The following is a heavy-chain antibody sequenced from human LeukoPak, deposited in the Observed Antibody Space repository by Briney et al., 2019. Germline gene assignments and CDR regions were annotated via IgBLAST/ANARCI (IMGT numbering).Heavy chain of an antibody. CDR1: GFTFSSYG. V-gene: IGHV3-23*01. CDR3: AKEDVEAAPDY. D-gene: IGHD2-15*01. CDR2: DGAGGGGP. J-gene: IGHJ4*02. Sequence: PGGSLRLSCAASGFTFSSYGMSWIRQAPGKGLEWVSADGAGGGGPYYADSVNGRFTMSRDNSENMLYLQMDSLRVEDTAVYYCAKEDVEAAPDYWGQGTLVTVSS.